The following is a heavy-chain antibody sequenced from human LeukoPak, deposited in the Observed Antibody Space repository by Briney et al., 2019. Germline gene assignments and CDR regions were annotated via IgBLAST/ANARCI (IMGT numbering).Heavy chain of an antibody. J-gene: IGHJ4*02. Sequence: GGSLRLSCAASGFTFDDYAMHWVRQAPGKGLEWVSGISWNSGSIGYADSVKGRFTISRDNSKNTLYLQMNSLRAEDTAVYYCARDLGVEPYYFDYWGQGTLVTVSS. V-gene: IGHV3-9*01. CDR2: ISWNSGSI. D-gene: IGHD2-15*01. CDR3: ARDLGVEPYYFDY. CDR1: GFTFDDYA.